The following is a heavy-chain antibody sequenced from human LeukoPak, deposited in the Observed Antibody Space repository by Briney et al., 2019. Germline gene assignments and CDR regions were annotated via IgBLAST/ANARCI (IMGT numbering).Heavy chain of an antibody. Sequence: SETLSLTCTVSGGSISSNSFYWGWIRQPPGEGLQWVGSIHYNGNTYYNPSLKTRVAMSLDTSKNQFSLRLWSVTAADTAVYFCARHDYGDYVPAFDIWGQGTLLTVSS. J-gene: IGHJ3*02. CDR3: ARHDYGDYVPAFDI. D-gene: IGHD4-17*01. V-gene: IGHV4-39*01. CDR1: GGSISSNSFY. CDR2: IHYNGNT.